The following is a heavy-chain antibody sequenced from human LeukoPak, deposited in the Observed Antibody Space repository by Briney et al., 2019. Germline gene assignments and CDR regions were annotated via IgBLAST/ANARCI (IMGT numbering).Heavy chain of an antibody. D-gene: IGHD2-2*01. CDR3: ARGGGVLGKYCSSTSCYGGHY. Sequence: ASVKVSCKASGGTFSSYAISWVRQAPGQGLEWMGGIIPIFGTANYAQKFQGRVTITTDESTSTAYMELSSLRSEDTAVYYCARGGGVLGKYCSSTSCYGGHYWGQGTLVTVSS. J-gene: IGHJ4*02. V-gene: IGHV1-69*05. CDR2: IIPIFGTA. CDR1: GGTFSSYA.